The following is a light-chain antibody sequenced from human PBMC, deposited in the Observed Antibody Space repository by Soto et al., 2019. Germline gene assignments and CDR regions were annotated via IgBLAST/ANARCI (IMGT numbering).Light chain of an antibody. CDR3: AAWDDRLSAVV. CDR1: SSNIGSNT. Sequence: QSVLTQPPSASGTPGQRVTISCSGSSSNIGSNTVNWYQQLPGTAPKLLIYSNDQRPSGVPDRSSGSKSGTSASLAISGLQSEDEADYYCAAWDDRLSAVVFGGGTKVTVL. V-gene: IGLV1-44*01. CDR2: SND. J-gene: IGLJ2*01.